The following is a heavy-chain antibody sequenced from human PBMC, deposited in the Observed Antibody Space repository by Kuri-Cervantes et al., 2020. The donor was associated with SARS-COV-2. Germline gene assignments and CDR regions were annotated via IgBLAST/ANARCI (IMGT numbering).Heavy chain of an antibody. Sequence: ASVKVSCKASGYTFTGYYIHWVRQAPGQGLEWMGWMNPNSGNTGYAQKFQGRVTITRNTSISTAYMELRSLRSDDTAVYYCAISVVTRGFYFDYWGQGTLVTVSS. CDR3: AISVVTRGFYFDY. J-gene: IGHJ4*02. D-gene: IGHD4-23*01. CDR2: MNPNSGNT. V-gene: IGHV1-8*03. CDR1: GYTFTGYY.